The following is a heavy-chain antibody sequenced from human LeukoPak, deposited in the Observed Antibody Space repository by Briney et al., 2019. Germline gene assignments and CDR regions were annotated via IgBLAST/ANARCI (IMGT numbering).Heavy chain of an antibody. CDR2: ISPSGGST. J-gene: IGHJ5*02. V-gene: IGHV1-46*01. D-gene: IGHD5-24*01. Sequence: GASVSVSCRACGYTFTSNYMHWVRQAPGQGPEWMGVISPSGGSTTYAQKFQARVTLTREMSTRKDYLKLSSLGSEDTAVYYCARDNSVRDEAWWFNPWGQGTLVTVSS. CDR1: GYTFTSNY. CDR3: ARDNSVRDEAWWFNP.